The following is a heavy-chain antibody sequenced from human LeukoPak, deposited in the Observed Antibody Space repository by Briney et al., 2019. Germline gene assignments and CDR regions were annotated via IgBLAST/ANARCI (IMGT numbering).Heavy chain of an antibody. V-gene: IGHV1-18*01. CDR2: ISAYNGNT. D-gene: IGHD2-15*01. Sequence: GAPVKLSCKPSGYTFSTSGISWVRQAPGHGLEGMGWISAYNGNTNYAQKLQGSVTMTTYTSTRTAYMELRSLRSDDTAVYYCARASIVVVVGATEIVNWFDPWGKGTLVTVSS. J-gene: IGHJ5*02. CDR1: GYTFSTSG. CDR3: ARASIVVVVGATEIVNWFDP.